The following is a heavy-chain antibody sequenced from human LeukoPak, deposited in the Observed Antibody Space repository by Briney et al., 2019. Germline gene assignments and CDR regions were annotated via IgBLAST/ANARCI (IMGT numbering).Heavy chain of an antibody. Sequence: PGRSLRLSCAGSGFTFGGYGMHWFRQTPGKGLEWVAVIAYDRSRAFYADSVKGRFTISRDNSKNTMSVQMDDLRAEDTAVYYCTRYNNDHFDYWGQGTLVTVSS. CDR3: TRYNNDHFDY. CDR2: IAYDRSRA. D-gene: IGHD1-14*01. V-gene: IGHV3-33*01. J-gene: IGHJ4*02. CDR1: GFTFGGYG.